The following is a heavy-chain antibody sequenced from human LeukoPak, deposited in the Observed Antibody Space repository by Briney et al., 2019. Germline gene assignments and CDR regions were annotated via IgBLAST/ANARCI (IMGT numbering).Heavy chain of an antibody. V-gene: IGHV1-69*13. J-gene: IGHJ5*02. CDR1: GGTFSSYA. D-gene: IGHD2-2*01. CDR2: IIPIFGTA. CDR3: ARDKDIVVAPAHKKGTVFDP. Sequence: SVKVSCKASGGTFSSYAISWVRQAPGQGLEWMGGIIPIFGTANYAQKFQGRVTITADESTSTAYMELSSLRSEDTAVYYCARDKDIVVAPAHKKGTVFDPWGQGTLVTVSS.